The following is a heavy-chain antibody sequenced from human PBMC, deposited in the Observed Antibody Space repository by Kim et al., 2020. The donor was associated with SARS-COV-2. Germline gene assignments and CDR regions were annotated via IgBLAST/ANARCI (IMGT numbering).Heavy chain of an antibody. V-gene: IGHV3-23*01. J-gene: IGHJ4*02. CDR3: AKDHPSSGWPAFDS. D-gene: IGHD3-22*01. CDR1: GFAFSTRA. CDR2: VNNGGNA. Sequence: GGSLRLSCAASGFAFSTRAMSWVRQAPGKGLEWVASVNNGGNAYYADSVRGRFTISRDLTKDTLDLQMNSLRVDDTALYYCAKDHPSSGWPAFDSLGQGT.